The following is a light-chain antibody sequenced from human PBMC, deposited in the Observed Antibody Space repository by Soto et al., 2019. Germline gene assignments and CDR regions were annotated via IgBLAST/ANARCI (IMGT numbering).Light chain of an antibody. CDR1: SIDIGVCNY. V-gene: IGLV2-14*01. CDR2: DVT. J-gene: IGLJ2*01. CDR3: SSCTSSNTHVV. Sequence: QSALTHPASVSGSPGQSITISCTGTSIDIGVCNYVSWYQQHPGKAPKLRIYDVTNRPSGVSNRFSGSKSGNTASLTISGLQTEDEADYYCSSCTSSNTHVVFGGGTKLTVL.